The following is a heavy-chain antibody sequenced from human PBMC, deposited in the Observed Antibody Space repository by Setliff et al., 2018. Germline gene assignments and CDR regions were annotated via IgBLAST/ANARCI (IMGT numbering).Heavy chain of an antibody. Sequence: PGGSLRLSCAGSGFTFSSHSMNWVRQAPGKGLEWISYISSTSGTIYYADSVKGRFTISRDNAKNSLYLQMNNLRAEDTALYYCVRGGCSATSCLDYWGQGILVTVSS. J-gene: IGHJ4*02. CDR3: VRGGCSATSCLDY. CDR1: GFTFSSHS. V-gene: IGHV3-48*01. D-gene: IGHD2-2*01. CDR2: ISSTSGTI.